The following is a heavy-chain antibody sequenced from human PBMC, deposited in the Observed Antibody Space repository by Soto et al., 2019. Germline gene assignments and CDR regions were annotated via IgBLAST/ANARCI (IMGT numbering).Heavy chain of an antibody. Sequence: QVQLVQSGAEVKKAGSSVKVSCKVSGGTFSSYFINWVRQAPGQGLEWVGGIIPVFGTGSYAEKFQGRVTITADESTSTAYMELSRLRSDDTAVDYCARETPSAAAAYYYYGLDVWGQGTTVTVPS. CDR2: IIPVFGTG. J-gene: IGHJ6*02. D-gene: IGHD6-13*01. CDR3: ARETPSAAAAYYYYGLDV. CDR1: GGTFSSYF. V-gene: IGHV1-69*01.